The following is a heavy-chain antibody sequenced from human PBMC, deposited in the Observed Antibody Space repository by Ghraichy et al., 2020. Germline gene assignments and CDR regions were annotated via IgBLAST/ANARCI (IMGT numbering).Heavy chain of an antibody. D-gene: IGHD5-24*01. CDR3: ARGTRWRYYFDY. V-gene: IGHV4-34*01. CDR2: INHSGST. J-gene: IGHJ4*02. Sequence: SETLSLTCAVYGGSFSGYYWSWIRQPPGKGLEWIGEINHSGSTNYNPSLKSRVTISVDTSKNQFSLKLSSVTAADTAVYYCARGTRWRYYFDYWGQGTLVTVSS. CDR1: GGSFSGYY.